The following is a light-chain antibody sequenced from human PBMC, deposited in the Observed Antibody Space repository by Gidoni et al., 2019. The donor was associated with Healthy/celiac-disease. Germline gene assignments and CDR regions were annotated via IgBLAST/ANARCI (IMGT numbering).Light chain of an antibody. V-gene: IGLV2-14*01. Sequence: QSALTQPASVPGSPGQSITISCTGTSSDVGGYNYVSWYQQHPGKAPKLMIYEVSNRPSGVSNRFSGSNSGNTASLTISGLQAEDEADYYCSSYTSSSTLVFGGGTKLTVL. J-gene: IGLJ3*02. CDR3: SSYTSSSTLV. CDR1: SSDVGGYNY. CDR2: EVS.